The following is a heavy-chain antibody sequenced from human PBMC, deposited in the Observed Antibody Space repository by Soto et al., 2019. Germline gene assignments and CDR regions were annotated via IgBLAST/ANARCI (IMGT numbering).Heavy chain of an antibody. CDR1: GGSISDNW. V-gene: IGHV4-4*02. D-gene: IGHD6-19*01. J-gene: IGHJ4*02. Sequence: QVQLQESGPGLVKPSGTLSLTCAVSGGSISDNWWSWVRQPPGKGLEWIGEIYHSGTTNYNPSLKRRVTISLDKSARQISLTMNAVTAANTAVYYWARHLAVARTKGFDYWGQGTLVTVSS. CDR3: ARHLAVARTKGFDY. CDR2: IYHSGTT.